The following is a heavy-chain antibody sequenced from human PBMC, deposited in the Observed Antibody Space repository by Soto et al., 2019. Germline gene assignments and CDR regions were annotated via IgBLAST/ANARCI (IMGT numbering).Heavy chain of an antibody. CDR2: ISSSSSTI. CDR1: GFTFSSYS. V-gene: IGHV3-48*02. CDR3: AREAGTTFIPAWFYYYYGMDV. J-gene: IGHJ6*02. D-gene: IGHD1-7*01. Sequence: GGSLRLSCAASGFTFSSYSMNWVRQAPGKGLEWVSYISSSSSTIYYADSVKGRFTISRDNAKNSLYLQMNSLRDEDTAVYYCAREAGTTFIPAWFYYYYGMDVWGQGTTVTVS.